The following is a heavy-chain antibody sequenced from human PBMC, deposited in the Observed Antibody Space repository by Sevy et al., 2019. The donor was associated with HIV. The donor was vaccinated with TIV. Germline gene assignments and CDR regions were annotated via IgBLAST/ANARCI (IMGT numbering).Heavy chain of an antibody. CDR1: GGTFSSYA. J-gene: IGHJ4*02. CDR2: IIPIFGTA. D-gene: IGHD3-22*01. V-gene: IGHV1-69*13. Sequence: ASVKVSCKASGGTFSSYAISWVRQAPGQGLEWMGGIIPIFGTANYAQKFQGRVTITADESTSTAYMELSSLRSEDTAVYYCAAGYDSSGYSSGYWGQGTLVTVSS. CDR3: AAGYDSSGYSSGY.